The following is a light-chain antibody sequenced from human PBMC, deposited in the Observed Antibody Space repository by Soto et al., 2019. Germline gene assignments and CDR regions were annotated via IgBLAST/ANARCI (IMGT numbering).Light chain of an antibody. CDR1: SSDVGSYSY. CDR2: EVN. V-gene: IGLV2-14*01. CDR3: SSYTTSTTYV. Sequence: QSVLTQPASVSGSPGQSITISCTGTSSDVGSYSYVSWYQQHPGKAPKLMISEVNYRPSGVSDRFSGSKSGNTASLTISGLRPEDEADYYCSSYTTSTTYVFGTGTKLTVL. J-gene: IGLJ1*01.